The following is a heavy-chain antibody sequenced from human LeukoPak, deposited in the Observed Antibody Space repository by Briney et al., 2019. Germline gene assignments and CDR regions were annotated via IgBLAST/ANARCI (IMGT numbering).Heavy chain of an antibody. CDR1: GGSISSYY. CDR3: ARTPPSYRPDSSSWFFNWFDP. V-gene: IGHV4-59*08. CDR2: IYYSGST. J-gene: IGHJ5*02. D-gene: IGHD6-13*01. Sequence: SETLSLTCTVSGGSISSYYWSWIRQPPGKGLEWIGYIYYSGSTNYNPSLESRVTISVDTSKNQFSLKLSSVTAADTAVYYCARTPPSYRPDSSSWFFNWFDPWGQGTLVTVSS.